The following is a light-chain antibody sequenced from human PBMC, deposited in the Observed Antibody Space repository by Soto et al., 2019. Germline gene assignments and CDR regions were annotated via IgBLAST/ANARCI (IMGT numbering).Light chain of an antibody. J-gene: IGKJ2*01. V-gene: IGKV1-39*01. CDR1: QSISTY. CDR2: VAS. Sequence: DIQMTQAPSSLSASVGDRVTITCRASQSISTYVNWYQQKPGEAPYLLIYVASSLQSGVPSRFSGSGSGTDFTLTISSLQPEDFATYYCQQSFNTPYTFGLGTKLEIK. CDR3: QQSFNTPYT.